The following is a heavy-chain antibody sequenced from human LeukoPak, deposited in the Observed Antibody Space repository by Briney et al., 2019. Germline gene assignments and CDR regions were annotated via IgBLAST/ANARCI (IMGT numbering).Heavy chain of an antibody. J-gene: IGHJ4*02. V-gene: IGHV3-7*03. CDR1: GFTFSNYG. Sequence: GGSLRLSCAASGFTFSNYGMSWVRQAPGKGLEWVANIKEDGSQKYYVDSVKGRFTISRDNAKNSLFLQTNSLRVDDTAVYYCARDSGWFRFDYWGQGTLVTVSS. CDR3: ARDSGWFRFDY. D-gene: IGHD6-19*01. CDR2: IKEDGSQK.